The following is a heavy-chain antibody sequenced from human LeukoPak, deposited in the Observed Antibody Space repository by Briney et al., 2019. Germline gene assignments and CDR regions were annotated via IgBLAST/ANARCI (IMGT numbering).Heavy chain of an antibody. CDR2: INHSGST. V-gene: IGHV4-30-4*08. J-gene: IGHJ4*02. CDR3: ARGLIGSAAGFDY. Sequence: SQXLSLTCTVSGGSISSGDYYWRWVRQPPGKGLEWIGEINHSGSTNYNPSLKSRVTISVDTSKNQFSLKLSSVTAADTAVYYCARGLIGSAAGFDYWGQGTLVTVSS. CDR1: GGSISSGDYY. D-gene: IGHD6-13*01.